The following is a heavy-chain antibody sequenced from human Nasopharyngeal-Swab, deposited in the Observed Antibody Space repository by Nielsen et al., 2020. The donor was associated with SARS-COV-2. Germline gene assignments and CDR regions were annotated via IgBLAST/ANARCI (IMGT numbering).Heavy chain of an antibody. J-gene: IGHJ6*02. CDR1: GFTFSSYS. V-gene: IGHV3-21*01. D-gene: IGHD3-3*01. Sequence: GESLKISCAASGFTFSSYSMNWVRQAPGKGLEWVSSISSSSSYIYYADSVKGRFTISRDNAKSSLYLQMNSLRAEDTAVYYCAREGQIFGVVDYYYGLDVWGQGTTVTVSS. CDR3: AREGQIFGVVDYYYGLDV. CDR2: ISSSSSYI.